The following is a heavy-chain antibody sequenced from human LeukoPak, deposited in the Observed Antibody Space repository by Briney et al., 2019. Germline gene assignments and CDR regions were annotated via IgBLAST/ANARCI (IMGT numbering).Heavy chain of an antibody. CDR3: ARDPIVVVVAAKSFDY. CDR1: GYTFTSYY. CDR2: INPSGGST. V-gene: IGHV1-46*01. Sequence: GASVKVSCKASGYTFTSYYMHWVRQAPRQGLEWMGIINPSGGSTSYAQKFQGRVTMTRDTSTSTVYMELSSLRSEDTAVYYCARDPIVVVVAAKSFDYWGQGTLVTVSS. J-gene: IGHJ4*02. D-gene: IGHD2-15*01.